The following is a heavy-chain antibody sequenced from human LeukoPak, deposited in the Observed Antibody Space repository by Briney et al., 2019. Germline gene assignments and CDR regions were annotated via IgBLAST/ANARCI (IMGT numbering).Heavy chain of an antibody. CDR3: AKDRGDWTYSSDY. CDR2: IENSGS. CDR1: GFTVNTYN. V-gene: IGHV3-30*02. D-gene: IGHD2-21*02. J-gene: IGHJ4*02. Sequence: PGGSLRLSCAASGFTVNTYNVHWVRQAPGKGLEWVAYIENSGSSYADSVKGRFTISRDTSKNTVFLRINSLKTEDSAVYFCAKDRGDWTYSSDYCGQGTLVTVSS.